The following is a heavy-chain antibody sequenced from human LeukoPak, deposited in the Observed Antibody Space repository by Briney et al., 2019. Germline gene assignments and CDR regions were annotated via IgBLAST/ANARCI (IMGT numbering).Heavy chain of an antibody. V-gene: IGHV3-23*01. CDR1: GFTFSTYT. CDR3: AKDRIYADGLWDFDY. D-gene: IGHD3-10*01. Sequence: GGSLRLSCIASGFTFSTYTMSWVRQAPGEGLKWVSGILVNGGTYYADSVKGRFTISRDNSKNTLYLRMNSLRADDTAVYYCAKDRIYADGLWDFDYWGQGTLVTVSS. J-gene: IGHJ4*02. CDR2: ILVNGGT.